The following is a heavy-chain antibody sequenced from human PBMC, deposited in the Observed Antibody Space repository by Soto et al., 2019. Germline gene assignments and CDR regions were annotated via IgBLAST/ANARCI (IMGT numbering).Heavy chain of an antibody. D-gene: IGHD4-17*01. CDR3: TLSYGDSYYYYYYMDV. V-gene: IGHV5-51*01. CDR2: INPGDSES. CDR1: GFSFTRYT. J-gene: IGHJ6*03. Sequence: PGESLKISCEGSGFSFTRYTIGWVRQMPGKGLEWMGIINPGDSESRYSPSFQGQVTISADKSISTAYLQWSSLKASDTAMYYCTLSYGDSYYYYYYMDVWGKGTTVTVSS.